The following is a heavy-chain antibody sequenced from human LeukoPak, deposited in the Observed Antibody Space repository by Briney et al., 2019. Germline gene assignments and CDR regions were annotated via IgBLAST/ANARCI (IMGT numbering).Heavy chain of an antibody. D-gene: IGHD3-16*02. CDR2: INHSGST. J-gene: IGHJ4*02. CDR3: ARHRPYVWGRYREIDY. Sequence: SETLSLTCAVYGGSFSNYYWSWIRQPPGKGLEWIGEINHSGSTNCNPSLKSRVTISVDTSKNQFSLRLSSVTAADTAVYYCARHRPYVWGRYREIDYWGQGTLVTVSS. CDR1: GGSFSNYY. V-gene: IGHV4-34*01.